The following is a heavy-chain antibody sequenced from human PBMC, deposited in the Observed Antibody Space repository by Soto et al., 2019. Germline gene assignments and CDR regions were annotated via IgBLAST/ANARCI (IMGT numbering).Heavy chain of an antibody. J-gene: IGHJ3*02. CDR2: ISGSGGST. D-gene: IGHD3-10*01. V-gene: IGHV3-23*01. CDR3: AREGGDMVRGVPDAFDI. CDR1: GFTFSSYA. Sequence: GGSLRLSCAASGFTFSSYAMSWVRQAPGKGLEWVSAISGSGGSTYYADSVKGRFTISRDNSKNTLYLQMNSLRVEDTAVYYCAREGGDMVRGVPDAFDIWGQGTMVTVSS.